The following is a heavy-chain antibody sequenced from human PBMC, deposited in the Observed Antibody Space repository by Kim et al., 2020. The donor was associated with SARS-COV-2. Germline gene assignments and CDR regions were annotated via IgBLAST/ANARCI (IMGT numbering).Heavy chain of an antibody. J-gene: IGHJ4*02. CDR1: GGTFSSYA. Sequence: SVKVSCKASGGTFSSYAISWVRQAPGQGLEWMGGIIPIFGTANYAQKFQGRVTFTADESTSTAYMELSSLRSEDTAVYYCARGHSYGFSFRDYFDYWGQGTLVTVSS. CDR2: IIPIFGTA. CDR3: ARGHSYGFSFRDYFDY. D-gene: IGHD5-18*01. V-gene: IGHV1-69*13.